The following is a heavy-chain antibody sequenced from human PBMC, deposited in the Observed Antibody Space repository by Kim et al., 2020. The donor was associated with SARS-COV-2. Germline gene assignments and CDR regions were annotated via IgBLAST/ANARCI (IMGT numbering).Heavy chain of an antibody. Sequence: GGSLRLSCAASGFTFSSYAMSWVRQAPGKGLEWVSAISGSGGSTYYADSVKGRFTISRDNSKNTLYLQMNSLRAEDTAVYYCAHSGGGSGVIHYWGQGTLITVSS. V-gene: IGHV3-23*01. CDR1: GFTFSSYA. CDR3: AHSGGGSGVIHY. J-gene: IGHJ4*02. D-gene: IGHD3-10*01. CDR2: ISGSGGST.